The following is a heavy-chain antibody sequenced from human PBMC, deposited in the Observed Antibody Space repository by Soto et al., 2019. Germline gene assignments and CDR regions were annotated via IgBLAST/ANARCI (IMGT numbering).Heavy chain of an antibody. CDR1: GFTFRSYG. Sequence: PGGSLRLSCAASGFTFRSYGMHWVRQAPGKGLEWVAVIWYDGSNKYYADSVKGRFTISRDNSKNTLYLQMNSLRAEDTAVYYCARVAYDILSGPYGMDVWGQGTTVTVS. J-gene: IGHJ6*02. V-gene: IGHV3-33*01. D-gene: IGHD3-9*01. CDR2: IWYDGSNK. CDR3: ARVAYDILSGPYGMDV.